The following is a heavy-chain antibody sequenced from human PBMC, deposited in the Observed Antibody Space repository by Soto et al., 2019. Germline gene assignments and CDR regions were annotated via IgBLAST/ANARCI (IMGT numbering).Heavy chain of an antibody. CDR2: ISAYNGKT. D-gene: IGHD3-9*01. CDR3: ARDGRYFDWLPSPPLDY. Sequence: QVQLVQSGAEVKKPGASVKVSCKASGYTFTSYGISWVRQAPGQGLEWMGWISAYNGKTNYAQKLQGRVTMTTDTSTSTAYMELRSLRSDDTAVYYCARDGRYFDWLPSPPLDYGGQGTLVTVSS. CDR1: GYTFTSYG. J-gene: IGHJ4*02. V-gene: IGHV1-18*01.